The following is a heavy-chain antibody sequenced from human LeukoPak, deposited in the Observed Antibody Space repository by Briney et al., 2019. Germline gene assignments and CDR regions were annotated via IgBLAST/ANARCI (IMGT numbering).Heavy chain of an antibody. D-gene: IGHD3-22*01. Sequence: GASVKVSCKASGYTFTGYYIHWVRQAPGQGLEWMGIINPSGGSTSYAQKFQGRVTMTRDTSTSTVYMELSSLRSEDTAVYYCARDSGDSSGYYYAGDAFDIWGQGTMVTVSS. CDR3: ARDSGDSSGYYYAGDAFDI. V-gene: IGHV1-46*01. CDR2: INPSGGST. CDR1: GYTFTGYY. J-gene: IGHJ3*02.